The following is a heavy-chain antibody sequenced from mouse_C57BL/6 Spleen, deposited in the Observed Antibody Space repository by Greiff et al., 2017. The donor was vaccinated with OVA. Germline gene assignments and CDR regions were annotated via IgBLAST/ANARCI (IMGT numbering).Heavy chain of an antibody. D-gene: IGHD1-1*01. CDR2: ISSGGDYI. V-gene: IGHV5-9-1*02. J-gene: IGHJ1*03. CDR1: GFTFSSYA. CDR3: TRDHYGSSYDWYFDV. Sequence: DVMLVESGEGLVKPGGSLKLSCAASGFTFSSYAMSWVRQTPEKRLEWVAYISSGGDYIYYADTVKGRFTISRDNARNTLYLQMSSLKSEDTAMYYCTRDHYGSSYDWYFDVWGTGTTVTVSS.